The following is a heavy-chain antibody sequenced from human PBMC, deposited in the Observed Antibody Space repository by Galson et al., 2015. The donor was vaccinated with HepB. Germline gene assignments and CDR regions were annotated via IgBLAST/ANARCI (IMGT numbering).Heavy chain of an antibody. Sequence: QSGAEVKKPGESLKISCKGSGSSFTSYWIGWVRQMPGKGLEWMGIIYPGDSDTRYSPSFQGQVTISADKSISTAYLQWSSLKASDTAMYYCARSSYCSSTSCYFYYYMDVWGKGTTVTVSS. J-gene: IGHJ6*03. CDR1: GSSFTSYW. CDR2: IYPGDSDT. CDR3: ARSSYCSSTSCYFYYYMDV. D-gene: IGHD2-2*01. V-gene: IGHV5-51*01.